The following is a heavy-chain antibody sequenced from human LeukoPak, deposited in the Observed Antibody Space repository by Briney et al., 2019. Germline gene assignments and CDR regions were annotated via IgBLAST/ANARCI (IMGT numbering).Heavy chain of an antibody. V-gene: IGHV3-23*01. D-gene: IGHD1-14*01. CDR3: ARDRGNYYMDV. J-gene: IGHJ6*03. CDR1: GFTFSSYG. Sequence: PGGSLRLSCAASGFTFSSYGMSWVRQAPGKGLEWVSAISGSGGSTYYADSVKGRFTISRDNSKKTLYLQMHSLRVEDTAVYYCARDRGNYYMDVWGKGTTVTVSS. CDR2: ISGSGGST.